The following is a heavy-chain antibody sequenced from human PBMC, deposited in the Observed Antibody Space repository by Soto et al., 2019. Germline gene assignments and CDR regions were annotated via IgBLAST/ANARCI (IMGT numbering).Heavy chain of an antibody. V-gene: IGHV3-53*01. CDR2: IYSGGST. CDR3: ARILITFGGVIAQYLMGYYGMDV. Sequence: GSLRLSCAASGFTVSSNDMSWVRQAPGKGLEWVSVIYSGGSTYYADSVKGRFTISRDNSKNTLYLQLNSLRAEDTAVYYCARILITFGGVIAQYLMGYYGMDVWGQGTTVTVSS. CDR1: GFTVSSND. J-gene: IGHJ6*02. D-gene: IGHD3-16*02.